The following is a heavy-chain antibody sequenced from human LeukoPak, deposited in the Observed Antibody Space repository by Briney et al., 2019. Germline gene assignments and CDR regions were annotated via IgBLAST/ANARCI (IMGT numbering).Heavy chain of an antibody. Sequence: GGSLRLSCAASGFTFSDCYMSWIRQAPGKGLEWVSYISSSGNTIYYADSVKGRFTISRDNAANSLYLQMNSLGAEDTAVYYCARDAPSRRFDPWGQGTLVTASS. V-gene: IGHV3-11*01. CDR1: GFTFSDCY. J-gene: IGHJ5*02. CDR3: ARDAPSRRFDP. CDR2: ISSSGNTI.